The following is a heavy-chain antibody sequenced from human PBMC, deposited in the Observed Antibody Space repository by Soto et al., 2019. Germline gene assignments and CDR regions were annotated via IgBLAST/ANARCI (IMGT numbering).Heavy chain of an antibody. CDR3: AREGPDCMSTSCSSGGLDV. V-gene: IGHV4-4*02. CDR2: IFHSGTT. J-gene: IGHJ6*02. CDR1: GGSISNYYW. Sequence: QVQVQESGPGLVKPSGTLSLTCAVSGGSISNYYWWSWVRQAPGKGLEWIGDIFHSGTTNYNPSLTSRVLLSLDASNNQFSLNLYSVTAADTAVYYCAREGPDCMSTSCSSGGLDVWGHGTTVIVSS. D-gene: IGHD2-2*01.